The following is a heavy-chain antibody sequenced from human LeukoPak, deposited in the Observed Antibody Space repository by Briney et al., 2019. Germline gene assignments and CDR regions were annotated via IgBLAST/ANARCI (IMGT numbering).Heavy chain of an antibody. Sequence: GESLKTSRKGSGYSFTSSWIGWVRQMPGKGLEWFEIIYPGDSDNKYSPSFQGQVTISADKPISPAYLHWSSLQASDRSMYYSARHGGGVTTDFLDYWGQGTLVTVSS. CDR3: ARHGGGVTTDFLDY. D-gene: IGHD4-17*01. V-gene: IGHV5-51*01. CDR2: IYPGDSDN. CDR1: GYSFTSSW. J-gene: IGHJ4*02.